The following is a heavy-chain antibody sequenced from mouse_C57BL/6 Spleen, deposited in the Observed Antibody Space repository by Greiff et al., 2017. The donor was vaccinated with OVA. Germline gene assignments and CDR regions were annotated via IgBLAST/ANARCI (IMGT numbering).Heavy chain of an antibody. CDR1: GYTFTSYW. CDR3: ARADYYGSRGYAMDY. Sequence: VQLQQSGAELVRPGSSVKLSCKASGYTFTSYWMHWVKQRPIQGLEWIGNIDPSDSETHYNQKFKDKATLTVDKSSSTAYMQLSSLTSEDSAVYYCARADYYGSRGYAMDYWGQGTSVTVSS. V-gene: IGHV1-52*01. J-gene: IGHJ4*01. D-gene: IGHD1-1*01. CDR2: IDPSDSET.